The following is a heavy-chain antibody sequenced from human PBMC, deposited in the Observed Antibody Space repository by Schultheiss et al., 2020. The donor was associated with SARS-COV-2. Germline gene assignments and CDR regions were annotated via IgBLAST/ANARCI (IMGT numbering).Heavy chain of an antibody. CDR1: GGSISTYY. J-gene: IGHJ6*02. CDR3: ARSVPNLDI. D-gene: IGHD2-2*01. V-gene: IGHV4-59*01. CDR2: IYHSGST. Sequence: SETLSLTCTVSGGSISTYYWSWIRQPPGKGLEWIGEIYHSGSTNYNPSLKSRVTISVDTSKNQFSLKLSSVTAADTAVYYCARSVPNLDIWGQGTTVTVSS.